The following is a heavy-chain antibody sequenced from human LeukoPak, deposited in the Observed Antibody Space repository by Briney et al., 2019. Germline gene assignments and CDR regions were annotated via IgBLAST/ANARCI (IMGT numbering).Heavy chain of an antibody. J-gene: IGHJ6*02. CDR2: ISAYNGNT. Sequence: ASVKVSCKASGYTFTSYGISWVRQAPGQGLEWMGWISAYNGNTNYAQKLQGRVTMTTDTSTSTAYMELRSLRSDDTAVYYCASGYCSGGSCYGYYYYGMGVWGQGTTVTVSS. CDR1: GYTFTSYG. CDR3: ASGYCSGGSCYGYYYYGMGV. V-gene: IGHV1-18*01. D-gene: IGHD2-15*01.